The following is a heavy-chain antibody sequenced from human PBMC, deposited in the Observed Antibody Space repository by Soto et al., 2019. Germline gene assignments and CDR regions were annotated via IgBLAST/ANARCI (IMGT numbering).Heavy chain of an antibody. CDR2: VYSSGSS. D-gene: IGHD3-3*01. V-gene: IGHV4-4*07. CDR3: AVGDPPL. CDR1: GVYITDFY. J-gene: IGHJ6*02. Sequence: SETLSLTCSVSGVYITDFYWTWIRQPAGGALEWIGRVYSSGSSSYNPSLKSRVMMSLDTSKRHFSLNLTSVTAADTAVYYCAVGDPPLWGRGTSVTVS.